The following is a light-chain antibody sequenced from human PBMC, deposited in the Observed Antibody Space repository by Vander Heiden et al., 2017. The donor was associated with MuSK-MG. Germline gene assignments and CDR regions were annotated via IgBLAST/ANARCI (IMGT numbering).Light chain of an antibody. CDR1: SSDVGGYNY. CDR3: CSYAGSYPSYV. V-gene: IGLV2-11*01. Sequence: QSALTQPRSVSGSAGQSVTISCTGTSSDVGGYNYVSWYQQHPGKAPKLMIYDVSKRPSGVPDRFSGSKSGNTASLTISGLQAEDEADYYCCSYAGSYPSYVFGTGTKVTVL. J-gene: IGLJ1*01. CDR2: DVS.